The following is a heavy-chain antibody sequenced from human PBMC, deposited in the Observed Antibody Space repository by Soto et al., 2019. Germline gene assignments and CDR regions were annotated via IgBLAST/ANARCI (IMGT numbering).Heavy chain of an antibody. CDR2: IYYSGST. CDR3: ASFLLYYDVLTDYYTDAFDM. Sequence: SETLSLTCTVSGGSISSYYWSWIRQPPGKGLEWIGYIYYSGSTNYNPSLKSRVTISVDTSKNQFSLKLSSVTAADTAVYFFASFLLYYDVLTDYYTDAFDMWGQGTMVTVSS. CDR1: GGSISSYY. J-gene: IGHJ3*02. V-gene: IGHV4-59*01. D-gene: IGHD3-9*01.